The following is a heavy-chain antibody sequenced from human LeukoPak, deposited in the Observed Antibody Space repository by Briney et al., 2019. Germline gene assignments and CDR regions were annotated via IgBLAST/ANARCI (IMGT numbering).Heavy chain of an antibody. J-gene: IGHJ4*02. CDR3: ARAGEGVTPVFDY. D-gene: IGHD4-23*01. Sequence: SQTLSLTCTVSGGSISSGDYYWSWIRQPPGKGLEWIGYIYYSGSTNYNPSLKSRVTISVDTSKNQFSLKLSSVTAADTAVYYCARAGEGVTPVFDYWGQGTLVTVSS. CDR1: GGSISSGDYY. V-gene: IGHV4-30-4*01. CDR2: IYYSGST.